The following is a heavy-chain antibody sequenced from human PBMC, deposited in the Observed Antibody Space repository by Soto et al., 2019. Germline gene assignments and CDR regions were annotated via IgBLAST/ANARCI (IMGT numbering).Heavy chain of an antibody. CDR1: DDSLTTNKYA. CDR2: VYSNGNT. J-gene: IGHJ4*02. Sequence: SETLSLTCTVSDDSLTTNKYAWTWIRQNPEKGLEWIGYVYSNGNTRTSPSLQSRVYMSVDTSKSHFSLRLSSVTAAETAVFFCARASYFRPSGSYYFVSWGQGTLVTVSS. CDR3: ARASYFRPSGSYYFVS. V-gene: IGHV4-31*03. D-gene: IGHD3-10*01.